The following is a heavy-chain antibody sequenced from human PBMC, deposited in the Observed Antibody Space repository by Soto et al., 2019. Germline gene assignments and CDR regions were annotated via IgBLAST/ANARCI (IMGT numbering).Heavy chain of an antibody. Sequence: QVQLVESGGGVVQPGRSLRLSCAASGFTFSSYGIHWVRQAPGKGLEWVAVISFDGTDKYYADYVKGRFTISRDNSKNSLYLQMNSLRTEDTAVYYCAKGIPHMDVWGQGTTVTVSS. CDR3: AKGIPHMDV. J-gene: IGHJ6*02. V-gene: IGHV3-30*18. CDR1: GFTFSSYG. CDR2: ISFDGTDK.